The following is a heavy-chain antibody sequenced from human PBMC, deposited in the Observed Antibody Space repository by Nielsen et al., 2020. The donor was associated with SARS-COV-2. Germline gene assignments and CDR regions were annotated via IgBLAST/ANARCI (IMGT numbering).Heavy chain of an antibody. J-gene: IGHJ6*02. CDR3: ARESSGYDHYNYGMDV. CDR1: GGSISSGGYY. V-gene: IGHV4-31*03. CDR2: IYFSGRT. D-gene: IGHD5-12*01. Sequence: SETLSLTCTVSGGSISSGGYYWSWIRHHPGKGLEWIGYIYFSGRTCYNPSLKSRVTISVDTSKNQFSLRLRSVTAADTAVYYCARESSGYDHYNYGMDVWGQGTPVAVSS.